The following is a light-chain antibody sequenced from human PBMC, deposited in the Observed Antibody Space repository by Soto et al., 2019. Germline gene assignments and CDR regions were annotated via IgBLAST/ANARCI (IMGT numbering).Light chain of an antibody. CDR3: CSYAGGSTWV. CDR1: SSDVGTYNL. V-gene: IGLV2-23*02. Sequence: QSALTQPASVSGSPGQSISSSCTGTSSDVGTYNLVSWYQHHPGKAPKLLIYEVSKRPSRFSNRFSGSKSGNTASLTISGLRAEDEADYFCCSYAGGSTWVFGGGTKLTVL. J-gene: IGLJ3*02. CDR2: EVS.